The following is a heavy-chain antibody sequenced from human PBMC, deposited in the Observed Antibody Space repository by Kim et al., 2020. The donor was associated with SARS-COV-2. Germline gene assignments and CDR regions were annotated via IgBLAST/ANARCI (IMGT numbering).Heavy chain of an antibody. D-gene: IGHD1-26*01. CDR1: GGSISFYY. Sequence: SETLSLTCTVSGGSISFYYWSWIRQPPGKGLEWIGYIFYSGSTNYNPSLKSRVTISVDTSNNQFSLKLTSVTAADTAVYYCARHASAATRLDPWGQGTLVTVSS. J-gene: IGHJ5*02. V-gene: IGHV4-59*08. CDR2: IFYSGST. CDR3: ARHASAATRLDP.